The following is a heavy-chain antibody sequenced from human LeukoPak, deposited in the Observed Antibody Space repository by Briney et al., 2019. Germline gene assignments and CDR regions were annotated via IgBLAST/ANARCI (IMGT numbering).Heavy chain of an antibody. D-gene: IGHD4/OR15-4a*01. CDR3: ARYDYGANFDL. CDR1: GTSISGSNYY. Sequence: SETLSLTCSVSGTSISGSNYYWAWIRQPAGKELEWIGRIYFSGSTNYNPSLKSRVTLSVHTSRNQFSLKLNSVTAADTAVYYCARYDYGANFDLWGQGTLVTVSS. CDR2: IYFSGST. V-gene: IGHV4-61*02. J-gene: IGHJ4*02.